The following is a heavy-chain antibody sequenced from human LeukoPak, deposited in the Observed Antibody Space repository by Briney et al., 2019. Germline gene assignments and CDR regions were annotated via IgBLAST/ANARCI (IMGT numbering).Heavy chain of an antibody. CDR2: IIPIFGTA. J-gene: IGHJ4*02. V-gene: IGHV1-69*13. CDR1: GGTFSSYA. CDR3: ARGQSNYDFWSGYYGY. D-gene: IGHD3-3*01. Sequence: ASVKVSCKASGGTFSSYAISWVRQAPGQGLEWMGGIIPIFGTANYAQKFQGRVTITADESTSTAYMELSSLRSEDTAVYYCARGQSNYDFWSGYYGYWGQGTLVTVSS.